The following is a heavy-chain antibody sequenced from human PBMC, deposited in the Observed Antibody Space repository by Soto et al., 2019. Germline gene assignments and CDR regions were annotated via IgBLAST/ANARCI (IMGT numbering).Heavy chain of an antibody. CDR1: GGSISSGGYS. CDR3: ARRRVGAAFDY. D-gene: IGHD2-15*01. J-gene: IGHJ4*02. CDR2: IYYSGST. Sequence: QVQLQESGPGLVKPSQTLSLTCPVSGGSISSGGYSWSWFRQHPGKGLEWIGFIYYSGSTYYNPALKSRVTISVDTSKNQFSLKLSSVTAADTAVYYCARRRVGAAFDYWGQGTLVTVSS. V-gene: IGHV4-31*03.